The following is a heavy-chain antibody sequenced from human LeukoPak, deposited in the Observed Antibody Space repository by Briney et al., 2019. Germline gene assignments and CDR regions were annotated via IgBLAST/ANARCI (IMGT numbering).Heavy chain of an antibody. Sequence: GESLKISFKASGYTFINYWIAWVRQMPEKGLELMGLIYPGDSDTRYSSSFQGHVTISADKSINTAYLQWNSLEASDTATYYCARQANHCSGNSCSALYFDSWGQGTLVTVSS. V-gene: IGHV5-51*01. CDR1: GYTFINYW. CDR2: IYPGDSDT. D-gene: IGHD2/OR15-2a*01. J-gene: IGHJ4*02. CDR3: ARQANHCSGNSCSALYFDS.